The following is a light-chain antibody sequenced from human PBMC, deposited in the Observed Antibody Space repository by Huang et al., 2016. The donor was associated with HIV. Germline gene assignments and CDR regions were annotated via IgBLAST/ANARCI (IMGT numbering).Light chain of an antibody. J-gene: IGKJ5*01. Sequence: EIVLTQSPGTLSLSPGERATLSCRASQSVSSSYLAWYQQKLGQAPRLLIYGASSRATGIPDRFSGSGSGTDFTLTISRLEPEDFAVYYCQQYGSSPLITFGQGTRLEIK. V-gene: IGKV3-20*01. CDR3: QQYGSSPLIT. CDR1: QSVSSSY. CDR2: GAS.